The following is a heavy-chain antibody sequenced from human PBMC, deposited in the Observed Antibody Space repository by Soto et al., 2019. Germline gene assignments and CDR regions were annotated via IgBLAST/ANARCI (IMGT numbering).Heavy chain of an antibody. CDR1: GYTFTSYG. CDR2: ISGYNGNT. CDR3: ARIRGYKGSEMATIGY. J-gene: IGHJ4*02. V-gene: IGHV1-18*01. Sequence: QVQLVQSGAEVKKPGASVKVSCKTSGYTFTSYGISWVRQAPEQGLEWMGWISGYNGNTKDAQKLQGRVTMTTDTSTSTAYMELRSLRSDDTAVYYCARIRGYKGSEMATIGYWGQGTQVTVSS. D-gene: IGHD1-1*01.